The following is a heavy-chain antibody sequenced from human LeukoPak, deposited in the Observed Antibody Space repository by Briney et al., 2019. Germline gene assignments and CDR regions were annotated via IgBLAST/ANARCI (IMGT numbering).Heavy chain of an antibody. Sequence: GGSLRLSCAASGFTFSSYSMSWVRQAPGKGLEWVSSISSSSSYIYYADSVKGRFTISRDNAKNSLYLQMNSLRAEDTAVYYCARDRPHYGAYYMDVWGKGTTVTVSS. D-gene: IGHD4-17*01. V-gene: IGHV3-21*01. CDR3: ARDRPHYGAYYMDV. CDR2: ISSSSSYI. CDR1: GFTFSSYS. J-gene: IGHJ6*03.